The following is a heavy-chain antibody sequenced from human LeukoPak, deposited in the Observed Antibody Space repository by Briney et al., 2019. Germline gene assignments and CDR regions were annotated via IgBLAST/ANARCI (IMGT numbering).Heavy chain of an antibody. J-gene: IGHJ4*02. CDR2: ISYDGSNK. Sequence: GGSLRLSCAASGFTFSSYAMHWVRQAPGKGLEWVVVISYDGSNKYYADSVKGRFTISRDNSKNTLYLQMNSLRAEDTAVYYCARDWKMNYWGQGTLVTVSS. D-gene: IGHD1-1*01. CDR1: GFTFSSYA. CDR3: ARDWKMNY. V-gene: IGHV3-30-3*01.